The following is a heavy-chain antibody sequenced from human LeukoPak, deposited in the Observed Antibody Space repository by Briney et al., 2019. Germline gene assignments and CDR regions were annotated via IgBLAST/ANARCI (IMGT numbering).Heavy chain of an antibody. V-gene: IGHV4-30-4*01. CDR1: GGSISSGDYY. D-gene: IGHD4-17*01. CDR2: IYYSGST. Sequence: SETLSLTCTVSGGSISSGDYYWGWIRQPPGKGLEGIGYIYYSGSTYYNPTPKSRVTISVDTSKNQFSLKLSSVTAADTAVYYCARERRDDYGDFDYWGQGTLVTVSS. J-gene: IGHJ4*02. CDR3: ARERRDDYGDFDY.